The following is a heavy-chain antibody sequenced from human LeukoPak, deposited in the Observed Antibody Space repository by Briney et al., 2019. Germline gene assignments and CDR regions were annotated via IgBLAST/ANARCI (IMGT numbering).Heavy chain of an antibody. J-gene: IGHJ3*02. CDR2: INYSGNT. CDR1: GGSMNSNNHF. CDR3: ARLVSATGNPFDI. Sequence: SETLSLTCIVSGGSMNSNNHFWIWVRQPPGKGLEWIGSINYSGNTYYASSLKSRVTISIDTSKNQFSLNLRSVTAADTAVYYCARLVSATGNPFDIWGQGTMVTVSS. V-gene: IGHV4-39*01. D-gene: IGHD2-21*02.